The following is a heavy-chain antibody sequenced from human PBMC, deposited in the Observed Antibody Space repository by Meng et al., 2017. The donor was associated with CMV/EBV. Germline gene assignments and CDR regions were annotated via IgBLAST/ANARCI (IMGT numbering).Heavy chain of an antibody. Sequence: GESLKISCAASGFTFSSYWMSWVRQAPGKELEWVANIKQDGSEKYYVDSVKGRFTISRDNAKNSLYLQMNSLRAEDTAVYYCARDIRRQWLVRGDYFDYWGQGTLVTVSS. D-gene: IGHD6-19*01. CDR3: ARDIRRQWLVRGDYFDY. V-gene: IGHV3-7*01. CDR2: IKQDGSEK. CDR1: GFTFSSYW. J-gene: IGHJ4*02.